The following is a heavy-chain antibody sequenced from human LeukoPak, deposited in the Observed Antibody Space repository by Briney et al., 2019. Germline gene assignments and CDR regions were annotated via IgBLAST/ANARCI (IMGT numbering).Heavy chain of an antibody. CDR1: GFTFGDYA. CDR3: TRDRADGSGGSDAFDI. D-gene: IGHD3-10*01. Sequence: PGGSLRLSCTASGFTFGDYAMSWFRQAPGKGLDGVGFIRSKAYGGTTEYAASVKGRFTISRDDSKSIAYLQMNSLKTEDTAVYYCTRDRADGSGGSDAFDIWGQGTMVTVSS. CDR2: IRSKAYGGTT. J-gene: IGHJ3*02. V-gene: IGHV3-49*03.